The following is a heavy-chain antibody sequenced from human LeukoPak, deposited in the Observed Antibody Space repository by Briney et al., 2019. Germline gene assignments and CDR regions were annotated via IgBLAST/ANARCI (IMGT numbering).Heavy chain of an antibody. Sequence: SETLSLTCTVSGGSISSDYWSWIWQPAGKGLEWVGRIYTSGSTNYNPSLKSGVTISVATSKNQFSLKLSSVTAADTAVYYCAREGARDAFDIWGQGTMVTVSS. V-gene: IGHV4-4*07. CDR3: AREGARDAFDI. D-gene: IGHD4/OR15-4a*01. CDR2: IYTSGST. J-gene: IGHJ3*02. CDR1: GGSISSDY.